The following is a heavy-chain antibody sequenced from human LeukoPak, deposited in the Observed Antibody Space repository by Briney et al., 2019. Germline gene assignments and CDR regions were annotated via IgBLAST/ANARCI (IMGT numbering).Heavy chain of an antibody. J-gene: IGHJ3*02. CDR1: GYTFTGYY. D-gene: IGHD2-15*01. CDR3: ARDFVGVCSGGSCYLDAFDI. CDR2: INPNSGGT. V-gene: IGHV1-2*06. Sequence: ASVKVSCKASGYTFTGYYMHWVRQAPGQGLEWMGRINPNSGGTNYAQKFQGRVTMTTDTSTSTAYMELRSLRSDDTAVYYCARDFVGVCSGGSCYLDAFDIWGQGTMVTVSS.